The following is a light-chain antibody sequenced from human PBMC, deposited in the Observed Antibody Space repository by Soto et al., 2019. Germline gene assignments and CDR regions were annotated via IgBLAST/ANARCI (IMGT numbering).Light chain of an antibody. CDR1: QSISSW. CDR2: KAF. CDR3: QQYNSYSRT. V-gene: IGKV1-5*03. J-gene: IGKJ4*01. Sequence: DIQMTQSPSTLSASVGDRVTITCRASQSISSWLAWYQQKPWKAPKLLIYKAFSLESGVPSRVSGSESGTEFTLTISSLQPEDLATDYCQQYNSYSRTFGGGTKVEIK.